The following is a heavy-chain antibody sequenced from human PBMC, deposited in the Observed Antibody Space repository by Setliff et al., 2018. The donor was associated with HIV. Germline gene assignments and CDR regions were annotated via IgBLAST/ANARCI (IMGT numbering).Heavy chain of an antibody. CDR1: GGSISSYY. V-gene: IGHV4-59*12. CDR3: ATGTAATGTGVGY. J-gene: IGHJ4*02. Sequence: PSETLSLTCTVSGGSISSYYWSWIRQPPGKGLEWIGYISYSGSTNYNPSLKSRVTISVDTSKNQFSLKLSSVTAADTAIYYCATGTAATGTGVGYWGQGTLVTVSS. CDR2: ISYSGST. D-gene: IGHD6-13*01.